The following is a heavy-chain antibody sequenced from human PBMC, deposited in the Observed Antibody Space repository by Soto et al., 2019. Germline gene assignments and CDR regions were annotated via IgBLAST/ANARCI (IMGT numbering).Heavy chain of an antibody. Sequence: PSETLSLTCAVSSGSISSGNWWSWVRQPPGQGLEWIGEIYRSESTNYNPSLKSRVPISVDKSKSQFSLTLNSVTAADTAVYYCATSPGGYDDFHYWGQGTQVTVSS. CDR2: IYRSEST. D-gene: IGHD5-12*01. V-gene: IGHV4-4*02. J-gene: IGHJ4*02. CDR3: ATSPGGYDDFHY. CDR1: SGSISSGNW.